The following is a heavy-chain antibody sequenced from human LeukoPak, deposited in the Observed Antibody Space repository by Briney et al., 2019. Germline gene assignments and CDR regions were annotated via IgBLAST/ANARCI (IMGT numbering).Heavy chain of an antibody. J-gene: IGHJ4*02. CDR2: ISYSGST. D-gene: IGHD6-13*01. CDR1: AVSITNSRYF. V-gene: IGHV4-39*07. CDR3: ARDLAAAVEFDY. Sequence: SETLSLTCTVSAVSITNSRYFWGWIRQPPGKGLEWIASISYSGSTYSNPSLKSRVALSLDTSKNQFSLKLSSVTAADTAVYYCARDLAAAVEFDYWGQGTLVTVSS.